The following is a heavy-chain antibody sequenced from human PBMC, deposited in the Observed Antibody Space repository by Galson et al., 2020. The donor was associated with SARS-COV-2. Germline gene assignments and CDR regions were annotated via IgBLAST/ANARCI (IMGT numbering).Heavy chain of an antibody. CDR3: ARKNYDFWSGYRPDYYYYYGMDV. CDR1: GFTFSSYE. D-gene: IGHD3-3*01. V-gene: IGHV3-48*03. J-gene: IGHJ6*02. CDR2: ISSSGSTI. Sequence: TGGSLRLSCAASGFTFSSYEMNWVRQAPGKGLEWVSYISSSGSTIYYADSVKGRFTISRDNAKNSLYLQMNSLRAEDTAVYYCARKNYDFWSGYRPDYYYYYGMDVWGQGTTVTVSS.